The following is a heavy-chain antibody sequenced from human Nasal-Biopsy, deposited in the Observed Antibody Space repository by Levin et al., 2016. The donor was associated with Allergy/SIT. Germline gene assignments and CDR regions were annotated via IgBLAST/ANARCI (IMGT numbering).Heavy chain of an antibody. Sequence: SETLSLTCTVSGDSISRGGYYWTWVRQHPGKGLEWIGFIYYRGTTSFSPSLKNRVSMSLDTSANQFSLMLTSLTAADTAVYYCARDRRFGSGTYYIDSWGQGTLVTVSS. J-gene: IGHJ4*02. V-gene: IGHV4-31*03. CDR3: ARDRRFGSGTYYIDS. CDR2: IYYRGTT. D-gene: IGHD3-10*01. CDR1: GDSISRGGYY.